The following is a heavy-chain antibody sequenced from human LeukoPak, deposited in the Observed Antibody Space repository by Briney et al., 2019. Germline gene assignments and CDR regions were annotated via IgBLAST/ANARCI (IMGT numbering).Heavy chain of an antibody. D-gene: IGHD6-19*01. Sequence: SETLSLTCTVSGGSISSSNSYWGWIRQPPGKGLEWIGSIYYSGNTYYNASLKSQVSISIDTSKNQFSLKLSSVTAADTAVYYCATESIAVAKEFDYWGQGTLVTVSS. V-gene: IGHV4-39*07. J-gene: IGHJ4*02. CDR1: GGSISSSNSY. CDR2: IYYSGNT. CDR3: ATESIAVAKEFDY.